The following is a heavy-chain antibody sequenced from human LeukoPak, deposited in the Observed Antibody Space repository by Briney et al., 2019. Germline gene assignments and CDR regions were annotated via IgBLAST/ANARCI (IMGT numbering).Heavy chain of an antibody. D-gene: IGHD6-13*01. V-gene: IGHV4-34*01. Sequence: KASETLSLTCAVYGVSFSGYYWSWIRQPPGKGLEWIGEINHSGSTNYNPSLKSRVTISVDTSKNQFSLKLSSVTAADTAVYYCARVVRGTLKRFDYRGQGTLVTVSS. J-gene: IGHJ4*02. CDR1: GVSFSGYY. CDR3: ARVVRGTLKRFDY. CDR2: INHSGST.